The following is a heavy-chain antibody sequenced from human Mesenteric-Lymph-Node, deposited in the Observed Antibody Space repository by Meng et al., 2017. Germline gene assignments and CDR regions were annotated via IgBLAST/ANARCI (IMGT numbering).Heavy chain of an antibody. CDR3: VRETYWSLDL. D-gene: IGHD2-15*01. Sequence: GESLKISCAGSGFSFSNYWIHWVRQVPGKGLMWVSRLNKDATLPQYADSVKGRFTISKDNAKNTLYLEMHSLRAEDSAIYYCVRETYWSLDLWGQGTLVTGLL. V-gene: IGHV3-74*01. CDR2: LNKDATLP. J-gene: IGHJ5*02. CDR1: GFSFSNYW.